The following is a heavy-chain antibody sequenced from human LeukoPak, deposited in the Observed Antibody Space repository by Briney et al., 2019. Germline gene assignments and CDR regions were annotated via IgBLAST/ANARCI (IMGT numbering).Heavy chain of an antibody. CDR3: ARENDRYGRIDY. CDR1: GGSISSYY. D-gene: IGHD5-18*01. Sequence: SETLSLTCSVFGGSISSYYWSWVRQPPGKGLEWIGYVSYSGSTDYNPSLKSRVIISIDTSKTQFSLRLRSVTAADTAVYYCARENDRYGRIDYWGQGTQVTVSS. V-gene: IGHV4-59*01. CDR2: VSYSGST. J-gene: IGHJ4*02.